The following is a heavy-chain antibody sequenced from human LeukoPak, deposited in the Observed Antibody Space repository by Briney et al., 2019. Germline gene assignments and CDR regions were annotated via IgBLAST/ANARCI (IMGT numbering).Heavy chain of an antibody. D-gene: IGHD6-19*01. J-gene: IGHJ6*03. CDR2: IYYSGST. V-gene: IGHV4-39*06. CDR1: GGSISSSSYF. CDR3: ARDLRYSSGWYPSGMDV. Sequence: SETLSLTCTVSGGSISSSSYFWGWIRQPPGKGLEWIGSIYYSGSTYYNPSLKSRVTISIDTSKNQFALRLSSVTAADTAVYYCARDLRYSSGWYPSGMDVWGKGTTVTISS.